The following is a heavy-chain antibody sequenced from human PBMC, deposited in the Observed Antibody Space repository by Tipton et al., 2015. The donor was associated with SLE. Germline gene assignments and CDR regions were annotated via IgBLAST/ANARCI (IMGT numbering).Heavy chain of an antibody. Sequence: QSGPEVKRPGSSVKVSCKASGDTLSSFAIGWVRQAPGQGLEWMGGTLPMFGTADYAQRFQGRVTITTDESTSTAYMELSSLRSEDTAMYYCARGDRTTTSCRFDHWGQGTPVTVSS. CDR3: ARGDRTTTSCRFDH. CDR1: GDTLSSFA. V-gene: IGHV1-69*05. D-gene: IGHD2-2*01. J-gene: IGHJ4*02. CDR2: TLPMFGTA.